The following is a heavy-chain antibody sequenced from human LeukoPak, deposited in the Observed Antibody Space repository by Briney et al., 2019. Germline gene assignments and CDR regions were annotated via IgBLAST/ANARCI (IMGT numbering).Heavy chain of an antibody. D-gene: IGHD3-10*01. CDR3: ARGQTERVSYYYGSGSSHWFDP. V-gene: IGHV4-34*01. Sequence: PSETLSLTCTVSGGSISSYYWSWIRQPPGKGLEWIGEINHSGSTNYNPSLKSRVTISVDTSKNQFSLKLSSVTAADTAVYYCARGQTERVSYYYGSGSSHWFDPWGQGTLVTVSS. CDR2: INHSGST. CDR1: GGSISSYY. J-gene: IGHJ5*02.